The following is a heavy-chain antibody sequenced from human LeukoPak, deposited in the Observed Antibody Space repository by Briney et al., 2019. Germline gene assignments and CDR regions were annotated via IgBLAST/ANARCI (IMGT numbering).Heavy chain of an antibody. Sequence: PGGSLRLSCAASGFAFSRYDMHWVRQATGKGLEWVSGIGTSGATYYLDSAKGQFAITRENAKNSLYLQMNNLRVGDTAVYYCARSSGALENAFDIWGQGTMVTVSS. CDR1: GFAFSRYD. D-gene: IGHD3-16*01. CDR3: ARSSGALENAFDI. J-gene: IGHJ3*02. CDR2: IGTSGAT. V-gene: IGHV3-13*01.